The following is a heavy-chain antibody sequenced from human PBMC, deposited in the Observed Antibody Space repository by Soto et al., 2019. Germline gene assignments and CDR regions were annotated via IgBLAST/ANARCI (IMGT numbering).Heavy chain of an antibody. CDR2: ISTSGTT. CDR1: GDSISSRGDYF. V-gene: IGHV4-30-4*01. J-gene: IGHJ4*02. CDR3: ARGAYGVAVLY. D-gene: IGHD4-17*01. Sequence: QVQLKESGPGLVKPSQTLSLTCTVSGDSISSRGDYFWSWIRQPPGKGLESIVYISTSGTTYYSPSLKSRFSISVDTTRNQFSLKVTSVTAADTAVYFCARGAYGVAVLYWGPGTLVTVS.